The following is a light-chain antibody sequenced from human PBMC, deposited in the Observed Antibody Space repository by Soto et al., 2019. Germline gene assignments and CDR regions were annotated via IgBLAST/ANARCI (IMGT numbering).Light chain of an antibody. V-gene: IGLV1-44*01. CDR3: AAWDDSLDGYVV. CDR2: SNT. CDR1: SSNIGSNT. Sequence: QSVLTQPPSASGTPGQRVTISCSGSSSNIGSNTVSWYQQLPGTTPRLLISSNTQRPSGVPDRFSGSKSGTSASLAISGLQSEDEADYYCAAWDDSLDGYVVFGGGTKLTVL. J-gene: IGLJ2*01.